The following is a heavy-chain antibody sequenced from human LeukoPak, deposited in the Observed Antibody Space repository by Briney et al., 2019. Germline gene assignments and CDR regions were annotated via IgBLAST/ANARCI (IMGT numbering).Heavy chain of an antibody. Sequence: SQTLSLTCTVSGGSISSGVFYWSWIRQHPGKGLEWIGYIYYRGSTDYNPSLKSRVIISVDTSKNQFSLKLSSVTAADTAVYYCARNFRRGGSYWFDPWGQGTLVTVSA. D-gene: IGHD3-3*01. J-gene: IGHJ5*02. CDR1: GGSISSGVFY. CDR3: ARNFRRGGSYWFDP. CDR2: IYYRGST. V-gene: IGHV4-31*03.